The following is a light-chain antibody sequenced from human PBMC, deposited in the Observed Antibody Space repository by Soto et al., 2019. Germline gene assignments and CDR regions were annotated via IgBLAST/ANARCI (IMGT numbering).Light chain of an antibody. Sequence: GLTQSPPSLPVTPGEPASIACRSSQSLLHSNGYNYLDWYLQKPGQSPQPLIFLGSNRASGVPDRFSGSGSGTDFTLKISRVEAEDVGVYYCMQALQTPTFGGGTKVEIK. V-gene: IGKV2-28*01. CDR2: LGS. CDR3: MQALQTPT. CDR1: QSLLHSNGYNY. J-gene: IGKJ4*01.